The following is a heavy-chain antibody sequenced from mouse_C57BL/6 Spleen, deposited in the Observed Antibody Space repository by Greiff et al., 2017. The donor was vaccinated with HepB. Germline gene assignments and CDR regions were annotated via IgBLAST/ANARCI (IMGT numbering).Heavy chain of an antibody. V-gene: IGHV14-4*01. CDR3: TSYDYDPY. CDR1: GFNIKDDY. D-gene: IGHD2-4*01. J-gene: IGHJ3*01. Sequence: SGAELVRPGASVKLSCTASGFNIKDDYMHWVKQRPEQGLEWIGWIDPENGDTEYASKLQGKATITADTSSNTAYLQLSSLTSEDTAVYYCTSYDYDPYWGQGTLVTVSA. CDR2: IDPENGDT.